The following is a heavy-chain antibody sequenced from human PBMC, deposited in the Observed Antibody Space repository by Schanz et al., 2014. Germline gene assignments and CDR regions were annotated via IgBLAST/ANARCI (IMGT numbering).Heavy chain of an antibody. V-gene: IGHV3-30*18. CDR3: AKDSTHIDIVLVPTAIDY. CDR2: MSYDGSIK. D-gene: IGHD2-2*01. CDR1: GFTFSSYA. J-gene: IGHJ4*02. Sequence: VQLLESGGGLVQPGGSLRLSCAASGFTFSSYAMSWVRQAPGKGLEWVAAMSYDGSIKYYGDSVKGRFTISRDNSKNTLYLHMNTLRSEDTAVYYCAKDSTHIDIVLVPTAIDYWGQGTQVTVSS.